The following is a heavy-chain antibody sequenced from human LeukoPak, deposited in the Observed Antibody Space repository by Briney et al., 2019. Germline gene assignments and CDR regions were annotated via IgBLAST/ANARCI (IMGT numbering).Heavy chain of an antibody. V-gene: IGHV1-69*13. J-gene: IGHJ5*02. Sequence: ASVKVSCKASGGTFSSYAISWVRQAPGQGLEWMGGIIPIFGTANYAQKFQGRVTITADESTSTAYMELSSLRSEDTAVYYCARKGSSSSNWFDPWGQGTLVTVSS. CDR1: GGTFSSYA. CDR2: IIPIFGTA. D-gene: IGHD6-6*01. CDR3: ARKGSSSSNWFDP.